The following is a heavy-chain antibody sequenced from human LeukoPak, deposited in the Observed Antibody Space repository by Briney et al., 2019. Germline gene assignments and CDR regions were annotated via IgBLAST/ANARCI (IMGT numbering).Heavy chain of an antibody. D-gene: IGHD3-10*01. Sequence: GGSLRLSCAASGFTVSSNYMSWVRQAPGKGLEWVSVIYSGGSTYYADSVKGRFTISRDNSKNTLYLQMNSLRAEDTAVYYCARHYGSGSYGDDAFDIWGQGTMVTVSS. J-gene: IGHJ3*02. CDR3: ARHYGSGSYGDDAFDI. V-gene: IGHV3-66*04. CDR2: IYSGGST. CDR1: GFTVSSNY.